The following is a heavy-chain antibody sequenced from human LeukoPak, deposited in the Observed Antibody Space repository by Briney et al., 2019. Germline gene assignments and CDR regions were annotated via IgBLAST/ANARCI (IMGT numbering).Heavy chain of an antibody. J-gene: IGHJ3*02. CDR3: ARGPFEWFGYAFDI. V-gene: IGHV4-4*07. D-gene: IGHD3-10*01. Sequence: PSETQSLTCTVSGGSISSYYWSWLRQPAGKGLEWIGRISSGSTDYNPSLKSRGTMSVDTSKNQLSLKLISVTAADTAGYYCARGPFEWFGYAFDIWGQGTMVTVSS. CDR2: ISSGST. CDR1: GGSISSYY.